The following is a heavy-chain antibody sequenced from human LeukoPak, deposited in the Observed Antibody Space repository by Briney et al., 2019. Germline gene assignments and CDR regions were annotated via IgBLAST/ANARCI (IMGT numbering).Heavy chain of an antibody. CDR1: GFTFSSYW. CDR2: INTDGSST. Sequence: TGGSLRLSCAASGFTFSSYWMHWVRQAPGKGLVWVSRINTDGSSTSYADSVKGRFTISRDNAKNTLYLQMNSLRAEDTAVYYCAGACSGGSCYGDAFDIWGQGTMVTVSS. D-gene: IGHD2-15*01. V-gene: IGHV3-74*01. CDR3: AGACSGGSCYGDAFDI. J-gene: IGHJ3*02.